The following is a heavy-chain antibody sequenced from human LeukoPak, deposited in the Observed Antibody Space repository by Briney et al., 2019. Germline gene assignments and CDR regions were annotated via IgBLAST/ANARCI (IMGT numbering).Heavy chain of an antibody. CDR3: AKVVAGTIDY. V-gene: IGHV3-21*04. Sequence: PGGSLRLSCAASGFTFSSYSMNWVRQAPGKGLEWVSSISSSSSNIYYADSVKGRFTISRDNAKNSLYLQMNSLRAEDTAVYYCAKVVAGTIDYWGQGTLVTVSS. D-gene: IGHD6-19*01. CDR1: GFTFSSYS. J-gene: IGHJ4*02. CDR2: ISSSSSNI.